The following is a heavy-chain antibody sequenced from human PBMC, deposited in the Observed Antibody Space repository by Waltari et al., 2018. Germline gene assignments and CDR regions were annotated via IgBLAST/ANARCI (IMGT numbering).Heavy chain of an antibody. CDR3: ARRPYDILTGGFDS. Sequence: QLQLQESGPGLVKPSETLSLSCTVAGASISSKSYYWGWIRQPPGKGLEWIGSLYYGGSNYHPSLQSRVTISADTSKNRLSLKLTSVTATDTAVYYCARRPYDILTGGFDSWGQGTLVTVSS. V-gene: IGHV4-39*02. CDR2: LYYGGS. J-gene: IGHJ4*02. CDR1: GASISSKSYY. D-gene: IGHD3-9*01.